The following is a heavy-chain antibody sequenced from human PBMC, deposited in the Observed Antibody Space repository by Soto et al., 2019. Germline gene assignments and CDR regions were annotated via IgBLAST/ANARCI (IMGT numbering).Heavy chain of an antibody. D-gene: IGHD6-19*01. CDR3: ARCHSSGWYYYYYGMDV. CDR1: GGSISSSSYY. V-gene: IGHV4-61*05. Sequence: SETLSLTCTVSGGSISSSSYYWGWIRQPPGKGLEWIGYIYYSGSTNYNPSLKSRVTISVDTSKNQFSLKLSSVTAADTPVYYCARCHSSGWYYYYYGMDVWGQGTTVTVSS. J-gene: IGHJ6*02. CDR2: IYYSGST.